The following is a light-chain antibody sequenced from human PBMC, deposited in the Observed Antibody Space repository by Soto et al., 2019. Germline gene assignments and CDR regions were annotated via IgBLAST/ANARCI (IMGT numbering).Light chain of an antibody. V-gene: IGLV1-44*01. Sequence: QSVLTQPPSASATPGQRVTISCSGSSSNIGSNTVNWYQHLPGTAPKLLIYSSNQRPSGVPDRFSGSKSGTSASLAISGLQSEDEADYYCAAWDGSVNVYVLGGGTKLTVL. CDR2: SSN. CDR1: SSNIGSNT. CDR3: AAWDGSVNVYV. J-gene: IGLJ2*01.